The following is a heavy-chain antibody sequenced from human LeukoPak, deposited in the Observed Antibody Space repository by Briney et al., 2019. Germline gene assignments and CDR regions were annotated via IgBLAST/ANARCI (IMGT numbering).Heavy chain of an antibody. Sequence: PSETLSLTCSVSGYSISSGCNWGWFRQPPGRGLEWTGSIHHSDTSHHPSLKNRVTMSMDTSKNQFSLMLTSMTAADTALYYCASGVRTGVNGRGWFGTWGQGTLVTVSS. J-gene: IGHJ5*02. CDR1: GYSISSGCN. D-gene: IGHD3-10*01. CDR2: IHHSDT. V-gene: IGHV4-38-2*02. CDR3: ASGVRTGVNGRGWFGT.